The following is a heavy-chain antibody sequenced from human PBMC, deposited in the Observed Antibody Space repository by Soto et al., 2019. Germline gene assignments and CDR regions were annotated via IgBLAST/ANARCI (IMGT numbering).Heavy chain of an antibody. J-gene: IGHJ4*02. Sequence: GGSLRLSCAASGFTFSNYSMNWMRQAPGKGLEWVSSISSSSSDIYYADSVKGRFTISRDNAKNSLYLQMNSLRAEDTAVYYCSRHDDSSGYYYSLSFWGQGTLVTVSS. V-gene: IGHV3-21*01. CDR1: GFTFSNYS. CDR2: ISSSSSDI. D-gene: IGHD3-22*01. CDR3: SRHDDSSGYYYSLSF.